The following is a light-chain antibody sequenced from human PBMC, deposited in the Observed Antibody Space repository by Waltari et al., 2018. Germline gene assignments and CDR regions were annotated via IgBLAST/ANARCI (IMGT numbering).Light chain of an antibody. CDR2: SNN. Sequence: QSVLTQPPSASGTPGQRVTISCSGSSSNIGRNTVNWYQQLPGPAPKLLIYSNNQRPSGVPDRFSGSKSGTSASLAISGLQSEDEADYYCATWDDSLNGNVFGSGTKVTVL. J-gene: IGLJ6*01. CDR1: SSNIGRNT. CDR3: ATWDDSLNGNV. V-gene: IGLV1-44*01.